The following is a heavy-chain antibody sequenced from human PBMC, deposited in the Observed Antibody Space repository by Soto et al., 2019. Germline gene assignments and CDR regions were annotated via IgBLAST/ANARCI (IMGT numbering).Heavy chain of an antibody. CDR2: ISYDGSNK. CDR3: AKGIPAAIDY. J-gene: IGHJ4*02. V-gene: IGHV3-30*18. CDR1: GFTFSSYG. Sequence: QVQLVESGGGVVQPGRSLRLSCAASGFTFSSYGMHWVRQAPGKGLEWVAVISYDGSNKYYADSVKGRFTISRDISKNTLYLQMNSLRAEDTAVYYCAKGIPAAIDYWGQGTLVTVSS. D-gene: IGHD2-2*01.